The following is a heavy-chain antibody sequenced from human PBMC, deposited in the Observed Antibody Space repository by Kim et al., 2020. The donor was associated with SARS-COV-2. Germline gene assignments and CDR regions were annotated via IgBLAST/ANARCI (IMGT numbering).Heavy chain of an antibody. J-gene: IGHJ6*02. D-gene: IGHD2-2*01. CDR2: IIPIFGTA. CDR3: FGYCSSTSCYDYYYYYYGMDV. V-gene: IGHV1-69*13. Sequence: SVKVSCKASGGTFSSYAISWVRQAPGQGLEWMGGIIPIFGTANYAQKFQGRVTITADESTSTAYMELSSLRSKDTAVYYCFGYCSSTSCYDYYYYYYGMDVWGQGTTVTVSS. CDR1: GGTFSSYA.